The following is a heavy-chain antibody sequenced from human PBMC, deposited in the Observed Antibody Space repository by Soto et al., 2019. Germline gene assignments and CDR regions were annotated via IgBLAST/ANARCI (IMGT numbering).Heavy chain of an antibody. CDR1: GGSISSGW. CDR3: SSRVTDAPT. V-gene: IGHV4-4*02. D-gene: IGHD3-10*01. J-gene: IGHJ5*02. Sequence: QVQVQESGPGLVKPSGTLSLTCAVSGGSISSGWWTWVRQPPGKGLEWIGEILYSGRTNYNSSLNSRGTISIDKSKNQISLNLSSVTAAYTSVYYCSSRVTDAPTWGQGTLVTVSS. CDR2: ILYSGRT.